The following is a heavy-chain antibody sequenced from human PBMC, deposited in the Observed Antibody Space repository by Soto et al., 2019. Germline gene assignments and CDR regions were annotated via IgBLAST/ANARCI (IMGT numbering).Heavy chain of an antibody. CDR3: ARSTTNYDSSGYYLDY. CDR1: GGTFSSYA. D-gene: IGHD3-22*01. Sequence: AASVKVSCKASGGTFSSYAISWVRQAPGQGLEWMGGIIPIFGTANYAQKFQGRVTITADESTSTAYMELSSLRSEDTAVYYCARSTTNYDSSGYYLDYWGQGTLVTVSS. J-gene: IGHJ4*02. CDR2: IIPIFGTA. V-gene: IGHV1-69*13.